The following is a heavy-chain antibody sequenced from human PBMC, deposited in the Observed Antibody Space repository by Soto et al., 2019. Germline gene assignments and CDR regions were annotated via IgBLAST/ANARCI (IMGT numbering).Heavy chain of an antibody. Sequence: ASVKVSCKASGYTFTTSDINWVRQATGQGLEWMGWMNPNSGNTGYAQKFQGRVTMTRNTAINTAYMELTSLTSDDTAVYYCAREGQAPYYYYGMDVWGQGTAVTVSS. V-gene: IGHV1-8*01. CDR1: GYTFTTSD. J-gene: IGHJ6*02. CDR3: AREGQAPYYYYGMDV. CDR2: MNPNSGNT.